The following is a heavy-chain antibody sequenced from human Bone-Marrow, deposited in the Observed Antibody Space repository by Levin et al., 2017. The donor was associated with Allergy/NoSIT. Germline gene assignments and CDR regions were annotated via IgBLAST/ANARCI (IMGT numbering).Heavy chain of an antibody. CDR3: ATGQGHLVGPP. CDR2: MNPKSGNT. J-gene: IGHJ5*02. CDR1: GDTFSSYE. D-gene: IGHD6-6*01. V-gene: IGHV1-8*01. Sequence: ASVKVSCKASGDTFSSYEINWVRQASGQGLEWMGWMNPKSGNTVYAQKFQGRVTMTRNTSISTAYMDLSSLRSDDTAVYYCATGQGHLVGPPWGQGTLVTVSS.